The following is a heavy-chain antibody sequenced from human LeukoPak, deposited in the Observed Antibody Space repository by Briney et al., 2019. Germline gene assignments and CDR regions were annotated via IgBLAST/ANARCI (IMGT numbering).Heavy chain of an antibody. CDR1: GFTFSSYG. CDR3: ARGGLRYFDWFDY. D-gene: IGHD3-9*01. V-gene: IGHV3-33*01. J-gene: IGHJ4*02. CDR2: IWYDGSNK. Sequence: GRSLRLSCAASGFTFSSYGVHWVRQAPGKGLEWVAVIWYDGSNKYYADSVKGRFTISRDNSKNTLYLQMNSLRAEDTAVYYCARGGLRYFDWFDYWGQGTLVTVSS.